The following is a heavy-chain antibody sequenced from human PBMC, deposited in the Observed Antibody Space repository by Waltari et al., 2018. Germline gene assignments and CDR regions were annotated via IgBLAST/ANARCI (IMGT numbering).Heavy chain of an antibody. CDR2: IYYSGST. CDR1: GGSITGYY. V-gene: IGHV4-59*01. CDR3: ARVYCSGGSCYDLFDY. Sequence: QVQLQESGPGLVKPSETLSLTCTVSGGSITGYYWSWFRLPPGKGLEWIGYIYYSGSTNYNPPLKSRVTVSVDMSKNQFSLKLTSVTAADTAVYYCARVYCSGGSCYDLFDYWGQGTLVTVSS. D-gene: IGHD2-15*01. J-gene: IGHJ4*02.